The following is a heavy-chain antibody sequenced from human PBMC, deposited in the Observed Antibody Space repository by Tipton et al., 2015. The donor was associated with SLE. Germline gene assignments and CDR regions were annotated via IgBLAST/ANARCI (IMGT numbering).Heavy chain of an antibody. CDR3: VRERWEDYDSSGYYVLDY. J-gene: IGHJ4*02. D-gene: IGHD3-22*01. CDR1: GYSISSGYF. V-gene: IGHV4-38-2*02. Sequence: TLSLTCAVYGYSISSGYFWGCVRQPPGKGLEWIGAIYYSGTTYYNPSLKSRVTMSVDTSKNQFSLKLSSVTAADTAVYYCVRERWEDYDSSGYYVLDYWGQGTLVTVSS. CDR2: IYYSGTT.